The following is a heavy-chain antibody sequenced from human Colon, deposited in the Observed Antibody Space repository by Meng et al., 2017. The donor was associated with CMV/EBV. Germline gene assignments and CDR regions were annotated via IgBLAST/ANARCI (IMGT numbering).Heavy chain of an antibody. CDR1: GFTFSSYE. V-gene: IGHV3-23*01. Sequence: GESLKISCAASGFTFSSYEMNWLRQAPGKGLEWVSGISGSGVTTYYAESAKGRFTISRDNSNDTLFLQMNALRAEDTAVYYCAKGAEYSNFWTAPEWGQGTLVTVSS. D-gene: IGHD3/OR15-3a*01. CDR2: ISGSGVTT. J-gene: IGHJ4*02. CDR3: AKGAEYSNFWTAPE.